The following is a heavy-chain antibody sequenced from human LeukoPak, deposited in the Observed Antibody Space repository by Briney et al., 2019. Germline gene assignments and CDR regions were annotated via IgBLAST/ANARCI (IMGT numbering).Heavy chain of an antibody. J-gene: IGHJ4*02. V-gene: IGHV4-34*01. CDR2: INHSGST. CDR3: ARATLWMGFDY. D-gene: IGHD2/OR15-2a*01. CDR1: GGSFSGYY. Sequence: SETLSLTCAVYGGSFSGYYWSWIRQPPGKGLEWIGEINHSGSTNYNPTLKSRVTISVDTSKNQFSLKLSSVTAADTAVYYCARATLWMGFDYWGQGTLVTVSS.